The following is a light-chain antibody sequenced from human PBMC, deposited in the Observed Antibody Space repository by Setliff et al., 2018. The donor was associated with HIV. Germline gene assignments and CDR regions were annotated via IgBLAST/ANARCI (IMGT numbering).Light chain of an antibody. J-gene: IGLJ2*01. CDR3: SSYTSSSTLV. V-gene: IGLV2-14*03. CDR2: DVS. Sequence: QSALAQPASVSGSPGQSLTISCTGTSSDVGGYNYVSWYQQHPGKAPKLMIYDVSNRPSGVSNRFSGSKSGNTASLTISGLQAEDEAAYYCSSYTSSSTLVFGGGTKVTVL. CDR1: SSDVGGYNY.